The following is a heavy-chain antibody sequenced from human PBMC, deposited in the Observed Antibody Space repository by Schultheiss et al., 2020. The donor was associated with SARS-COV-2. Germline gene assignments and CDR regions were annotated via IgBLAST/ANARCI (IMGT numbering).Heavy chain of an antibody. CDR3: ARGGRGDPDYFDY. D-gene: IGHD2-21*02. CDR2: IYYSGST. CDR1: GGSISSDY. V-gene: IGHV4-59*13. Sequence: SQTLSLTCTVSGGSISSDYWSWIRQPPGKGLEWIGYIYYSGSTNYNPSLKSRVTISVDTSKNQFSLKLSSVTAADTAVYYCARGGRGDPDYFDYWGQGTLVTVSS. J-gene: IGHJ4*02.